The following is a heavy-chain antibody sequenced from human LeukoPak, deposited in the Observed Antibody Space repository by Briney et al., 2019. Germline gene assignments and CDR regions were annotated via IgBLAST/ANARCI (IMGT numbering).Heavy chain of an antibody. CDR3: AKDWGQQWLVWYFDY. D-gene: IGHD6-19*01. Sequence: PGRSLRLSCAVSGFTFSSFGMHWVRQAPGKGLEWVAVISNDGSNKKYGDSVKGRFTISRDTSKSTLYLQMNSLRAEDTAVYYCAKDWGQQWLVWYFDYWGQGTLVTVSS. J-gene: IGHJ4*02. CDR1: GFTFSSFG. V-gene: IGHV3-30*18. CDR2: ISNDGSNK.